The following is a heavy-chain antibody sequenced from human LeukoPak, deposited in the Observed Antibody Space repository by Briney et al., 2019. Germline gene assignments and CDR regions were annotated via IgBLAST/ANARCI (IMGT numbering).Heavy chain of an antibody. CDR1: GGSISSYY. D-gene: IGHD6-13*01. V-gene: IGHV4-59*01. CDR3: ARDGYSAYYYGMDV. Sequence: PSETLSLTCTVSGGSISSYYWSWIRQPPGKGLGWIGYIYYSGSTNYNPSLKSRVTISVDTSKNQFSLKLSSVTAADTAVYYCARDGYSAYYYGMDVWGQGTTVTVSS. J-gene: IGHJ6*02. CDR2: IYYSGST.